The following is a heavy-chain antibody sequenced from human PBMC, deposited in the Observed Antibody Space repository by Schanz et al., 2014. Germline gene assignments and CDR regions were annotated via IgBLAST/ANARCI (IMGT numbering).Heavy chain of an antibody. Sequence: QVQLQESGPGLLKPSETLSLTCTVSGGSIRSGTYYWSWIRQPAGKALEWVGRVFPNGITNYNPSLKTRVPISLDTPKNQFSRTLTSLTAADTAVYYCARDTTWRLDLWGRGTLVTVSS. CDR2: VFPNGIT. CDR1: GGSIRSGTYY. V-gene: IGHV4-61*02. CDR3: ARDTTWRLDL. D-gene: IGHD1-1*01. J-gene: IGHJ2*01.